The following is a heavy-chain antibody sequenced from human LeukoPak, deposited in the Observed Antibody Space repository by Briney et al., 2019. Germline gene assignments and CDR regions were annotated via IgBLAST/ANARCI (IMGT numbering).Heavy chain of an antibody. D-gene: IGHD2-2*01. V-gene: IGHV3-7*01. CDR1: GFTFCSYW. J-gene: IGHJ4*02. Sequence: GGSLRLSCAASGFTFCSYWMLWVPQAPGKALEGVANIKQDGSEKYYVDSVKGRFTISRDNAKTSPYLQMNSLRAEDTAVYYCARDRIVVVPAPLDYWGQGTLVTVSS. CDR2: IKQDGSEK. CDR3: ARDRIVVVPAPLDY.